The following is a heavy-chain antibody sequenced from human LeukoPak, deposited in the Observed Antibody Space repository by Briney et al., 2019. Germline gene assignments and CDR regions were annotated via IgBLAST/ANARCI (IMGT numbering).Heavy chain of an antibody. CDR3: ARESPPSVTPPSPFDY. J-gene: IGHJ4*02. D-gene: IGHD4-17*01. V-gene: IGHV1-69*06. CDR2: IIPIFGTA. CDR1: GGTFSSCA. Sequence: SVKVSCKASGGTFSSCAISWVRQAPGQGLEWMGGIIPIFGTANYAQKFQGRVTITADKSTSTAYMELSSLRSEDTAVYYCARESPPSVTPPSPFDYWGQGTLVTVSS.